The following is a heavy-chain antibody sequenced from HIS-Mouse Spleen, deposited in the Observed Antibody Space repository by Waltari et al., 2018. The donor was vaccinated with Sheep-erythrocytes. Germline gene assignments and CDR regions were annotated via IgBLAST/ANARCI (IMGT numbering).Heavy chain of an antibody. CDR3: ARVNIVVVTALFDY. D-gene: IGHD2-21*02. CDR2: IKQDGSEK. Sequence: EVQLVESGGGLVQPGGSLRLSCAASGFTFSSYWMSWVRQAPGKGLEWVANIKQDGSEKYYVDSVKGRFTISRDNAKNSLYLQMNSLRAEDTAVYYCARVNIVVVTALFDYWGQGTLVTVSS. V-gene: IGHV3-7*01. CDR1: GFTFSSYW. J-gene: IGHJ4*02.